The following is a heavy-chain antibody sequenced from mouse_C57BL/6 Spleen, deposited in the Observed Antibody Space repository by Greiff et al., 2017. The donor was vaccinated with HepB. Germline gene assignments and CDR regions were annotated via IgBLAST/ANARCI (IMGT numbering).Heavy chain of an antibody. Sequence: EVKLMESEGGLVQPGSSMKLSCTASGFTFSDYYMAWVRQVPEKGLEWVANINYDGSSTYYLDSLKSRFIISRDNAKNILYLQMSSLKSEDTATYYCARDRAPYYGSSPWYFDVWGTGTTVTVSS. CDR2: INYDGSST. D-gene: IGHD1-1*01. CDR1: GFTFSDYY. CDR3: ARDRAPYYGSSPWYFDV. V-gene: IGHV5-16*01. J-gene: IGHJ1*03.